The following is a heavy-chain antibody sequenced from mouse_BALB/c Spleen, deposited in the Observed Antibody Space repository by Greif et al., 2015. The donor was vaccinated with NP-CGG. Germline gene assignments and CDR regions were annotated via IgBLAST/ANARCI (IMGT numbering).Heavy chain of an antibody. J-gene: IGHJ3*01. D-gene: IGHD2-4*01. Sequence: EVKVVESGAELVKPGASVKLSCTASGFNIKDTYMHWVRQRPEQGLEWIGRIDPANGNTKYDPKFQGKATITADTSSNTAYLQLSSLTSEDTAVYYCARSGDYDWFAYWGQGTLVTVSA. V-gene: IGHV14-3*02. CDR1: GFNIKDTY. CDR2: IDPANGNT. CDR3: ARSGDYDWFAY.